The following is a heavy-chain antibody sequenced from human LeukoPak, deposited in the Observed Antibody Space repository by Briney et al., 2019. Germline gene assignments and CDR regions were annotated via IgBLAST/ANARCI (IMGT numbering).Heavy chain of an antibody. Sequence: AGGSLRLSCAASGFTFSSYAMHWVRQAPGKGLEYVSAISSNGGSTYYANSVKGRFTISRDNSKKTLYLQMGSLRAEDMAVYYCAREEYSGSYYDYWGQGTLVTVSS. D-gene: IGHD1-26*01. CDR3: AREEYSGSYYDY. V-gene: IGHV3-64*01. CDR2: ISSNGGST. CDR1: GFTFSSYA. J-gene: IGHJ4*02.